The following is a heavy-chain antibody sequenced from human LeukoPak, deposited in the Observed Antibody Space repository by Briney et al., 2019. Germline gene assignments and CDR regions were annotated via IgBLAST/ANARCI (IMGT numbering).Heavy chain of an antibody. CDR1: DASIRGYY. V-gene: IGHV4-59*08. D-gene: IGHD4-17*01. CDR2: IYSSGST. Sequence: SETLSLTCTVSDASIRGYYWGWIRLPPGKGLEWIGHIYSSGSTYYSPSLRSRVTISVDTSKNHFSLKLSSVTATDTAIYFCARRSPRTTENYFDYWGQGILVTVSS. J-gene: IGHJ4*02. CDR3: ARRSPRTTENYFDY.